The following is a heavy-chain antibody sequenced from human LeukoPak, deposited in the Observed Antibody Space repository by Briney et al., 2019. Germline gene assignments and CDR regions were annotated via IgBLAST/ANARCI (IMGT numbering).Heavy chain of an antibody. CDR3: ARPTWTNYMDV. Sequence: PGGSLRLSCAASGFTFSSYSMNWVRQAPGKGLEWVSSISSSSSYIYYADSVKGRFTISRDNAKNSVSLQMNSLRAEDTAAYFCARPTWTNYMDVWGKGTAVTISS. J-gene: IGHJ6*03. V-gene: IGHV3-21*01. D-gene: IGHD3/OR15-3a*01. CDR2: ISSSSSYI. CDR1: GFTFSSYS.